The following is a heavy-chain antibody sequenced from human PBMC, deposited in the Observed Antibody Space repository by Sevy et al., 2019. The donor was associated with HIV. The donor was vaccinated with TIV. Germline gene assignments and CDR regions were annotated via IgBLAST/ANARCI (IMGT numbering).Heavy chain of an antibody. V-gene: IGHV3-23*01. CDR1: GFTFSIYA. D-gene: IGHD3-16*02. Sequence: GGSLRLSCAASGFTFSIYAKSWVRQAPGKGLEWVSGLSGSGGSTYYADSVKGRFTISRDNSKNTLYLQMNSLRAEDTAVYYCAKDQGDYVWGTFRDYWGQGTLVTVSS. CDR3: AKDQGDYVWGTFRDY. J-gene: IGHJ4*02. CDR2: LSGSGGST.